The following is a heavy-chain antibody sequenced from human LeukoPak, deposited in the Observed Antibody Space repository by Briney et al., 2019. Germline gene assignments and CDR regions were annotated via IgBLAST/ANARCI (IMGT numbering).Heavy chain of an antibody. Sequence: GGSLRLSCAASGFTFSSYSMNWVRQAPGKGLEWVSSISSSSSYIYYADSVKGRFTISRDNAKNSLYLQMNSLRAEDTAVYYCARDQSVTTVTTGDYYYYGMDVWGQGTTVTVSS. CDR2: ISSSSSYI. CDR1: GFTFSSYS. V-gene: IGHV3-21*01. CDR3: ARDQSVTTVTTGDYYYYGMDV. J-gene: IGHJ6*02. D-gene: IGHD4-17*01.